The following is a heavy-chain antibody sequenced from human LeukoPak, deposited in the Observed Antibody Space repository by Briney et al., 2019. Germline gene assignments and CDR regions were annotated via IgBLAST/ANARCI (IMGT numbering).Heavy chain of an antibody. V-gene: IGHV1-18*01. J-gene: IGHJ4*02. D-gene: IGHD2-2*02. CDR2: ISAYNGST. CDR1: GYTFTSYG. CDR3: VSTGAGYCSSTSCYKPLDY. Sequence: ASVKVSCKASGYTFTSYGISWVRQAPGQGLEWMGWISAYNGSTNYAQKLQGRVTMTTDTSTSTAYMELRSLRSDDTAVYYCVSTGAGYCSSTSCYKPLDYWGQGTLVTVSS.